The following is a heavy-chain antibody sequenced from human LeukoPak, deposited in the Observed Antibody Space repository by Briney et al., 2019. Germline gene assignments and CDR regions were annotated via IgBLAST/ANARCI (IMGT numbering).Heavy chain of an antibody. J-gene: IGHJ4*02. CDR1: GYTFSDYY. D-gene: IGHD3-22*01. Sequence: ASVKISRKASGYTFSDYYMHWVRQAPGQGLEWMGWINPKSGGTNYAQKFQGRVTMTRDTSITTAYMELSRLRSDDTAVYYCARGDYDSLSFDSWGQGTLVTVSS. CDR2: INPKSGGT. CDR3: ARGDYDSLSFDS. V-gene: IGHV1-2*02.